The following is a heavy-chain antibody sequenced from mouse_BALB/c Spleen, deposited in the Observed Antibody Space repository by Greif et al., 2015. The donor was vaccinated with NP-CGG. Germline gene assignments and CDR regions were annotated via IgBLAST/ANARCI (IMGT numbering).Heavy chain of an antibody. Sequence: LQQPGSELVRPGASVKLSRKASGYTFTSYWMHWVKQRHGQGLEWIGNIYPGSGSTNYDEKFKSKGTLTVDTSSSTAYMHLSSLTSEDSAVYYCTRDGFAYWGQGTLVTVSA. V-gene: IGHV1S22*01. CDR2: IYPGSGST. J-gene: IGHJ3*01. CDR1: GYTFTSYW. CDR3: TRDGFAY.